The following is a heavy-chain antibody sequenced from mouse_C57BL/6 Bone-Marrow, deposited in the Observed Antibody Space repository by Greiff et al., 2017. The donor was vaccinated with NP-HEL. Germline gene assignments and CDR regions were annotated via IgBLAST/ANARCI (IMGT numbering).Heavy chain of an antibody. Sequence: EVMLVESGGGLVQPGESLKLSCESNEYEFPSHDMSWFRTTPEKRLELVAAINSDGGSTSSPDTLERRFIISRDNTKKTLYLQMISLRSEDTALDYCARLRYYSYYFDYWGQGTTLTVSS. V-gene: IGHV5-2*01. CDR1: EYEFPSHD. J-gene: IGHJ2*01. CDR2: INSDGGST. D-gene: IGHD1-1*01. CDR3: ARLRYYSYYFDY.